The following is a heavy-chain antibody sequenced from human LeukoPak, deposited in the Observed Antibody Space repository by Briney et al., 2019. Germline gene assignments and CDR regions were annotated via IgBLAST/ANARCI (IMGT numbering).Heavy chain of an antibody. CDR3: ARSMCSSTSCWVYYYYYYGMDV. CDR1: GGSISSGGYS. CDR2: IYHSGST. J-gene: IGHJ6*02. Sequence: SETLSLTCAVSGGSISSGGYSWSWIRQPPGKGLEWIGYIYHSGSTYYNPSLKSRVTISVDTSKNQFSLKLSSVTAADTAVYYCARSMCSSTSCWVYYYYYYGMDVWGQGTTVTVSS. V-gene: IGHV4-30-2*05. D-gene: IGHD2-2*01.